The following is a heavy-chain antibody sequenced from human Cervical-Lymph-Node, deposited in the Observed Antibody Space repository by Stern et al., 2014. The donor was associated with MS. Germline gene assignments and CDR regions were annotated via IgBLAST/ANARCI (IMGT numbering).Heavy chain of an antibody. V-gene: IGHV1-8*01. CDR2: MNPDSGDT. Sequence: VQLVQSGAEVKKPGASVKVSCKASGYTFTSDDINWVRQVPGHGLEWMGWMNPDSGDTGYAQKFRGKFTITRDLSISTAYMEMSSLKIEDTAVYYCTRGWSAWGQGTLVTVSS. CDR3: TRGWSA. J-gene: IGHJ4*02. CDR1: GYTFTSDD. D-gene: IGHD3-3*01.